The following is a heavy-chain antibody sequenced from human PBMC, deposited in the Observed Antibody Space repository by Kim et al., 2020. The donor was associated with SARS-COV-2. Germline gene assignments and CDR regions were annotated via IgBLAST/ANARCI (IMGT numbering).Heavy chain of an antibody. J-gene: IGHJ3*02. CDR2: IYYSGST. CDR3: ARDPHYDILTGYGSRAFDI. Sequence: SETLSLTCTVSGGSISSYYWSWIRQPPGKGLEWIGYIYYSGSTNYNPSLKSRVTISVDTSKNQFSLKLSSVTAADTAVYYCARDPHYDILTGYGSRAFDIWGQGTMVTVSS. CDR1: GGSISSYY. V-gene: IGHV4-59*01. D-gene: IGHD3-9*01.